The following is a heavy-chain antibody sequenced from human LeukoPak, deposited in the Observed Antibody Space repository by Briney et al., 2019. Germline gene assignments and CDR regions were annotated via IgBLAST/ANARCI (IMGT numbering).Heavy chain of an antibody. V-gene: IGHV4-39*07. CDR2: IYYSGNT. CDR3: ARVGRDEYYYYYYMDV. CDR1: GVSISSSNSY. D-gene: IGHD3-16*01. J-gene: IGHJ6*03. Sequence: SETLSLTCTVSGVSISSSNSYWGWIRQPPGKGLEWIGSIYYSGNTYYNASLKSQVSISIDTSKNQFSLKLSSVTAADTAVYYCARVGRDEYYYYYYMDVWGKGTTVTVSS.